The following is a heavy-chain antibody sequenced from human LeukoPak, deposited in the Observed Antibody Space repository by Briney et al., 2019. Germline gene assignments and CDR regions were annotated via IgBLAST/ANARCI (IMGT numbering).Heavy chain of an antibody. J-gene: IGHJ4*02. D-gene: IGHD6-13*01. V-gene: IGHV4-39*01. CDR1: GGSISSSSYY. Sequence: KPSETLSLTCTVSGGSISSSSYYWGWIRQPPGKGLEWIGSIYYSGSTYYNPSLKSRVAISVDTSKNQFSLKLSSVTAADTAVYYCARTKGQQRPSGFDYWGQGTLVTVSS. CDR3: ARTKGQQRPSGFDY. CDR2: IYYSGST.